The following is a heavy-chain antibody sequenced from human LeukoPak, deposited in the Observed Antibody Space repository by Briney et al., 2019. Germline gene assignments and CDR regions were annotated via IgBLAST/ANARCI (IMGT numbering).Heavy chain of an antibody. CDR2: ISSNSRYI. CDR1: GFTFSSYA. V-gene: IGHV3-21*06. J-gene: IGHJ4*02. CDR3: ARVAEAAAFDS. D-gene: IGHD6-13*01. Sequence: GGSLRLSCAASGFTFSSYAMSWVRQVPGKGLEWVSSISSNSRYIYYADSMRGRFTISRDNAKNSLYLQVNSLKPEDTAVYYRARVAEAAAFDSWGQGTLVTVSS.